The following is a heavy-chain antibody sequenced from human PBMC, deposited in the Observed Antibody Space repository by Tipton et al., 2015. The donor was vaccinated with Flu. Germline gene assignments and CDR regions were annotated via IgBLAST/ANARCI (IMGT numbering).Heavy chain of an antibody. J-gene: IGHJ4*02. Sequence: GSLRLSCAASGFTFSSYWMHWVRQAPGKGLVWVSRINSDGSSTSYADSVKGRFTISRDNAKNTLYLQMNSLRAEDTAVYYCARATKSGIFGAYYFDYWGQGTLVTVSS. D-gene: IGHD3-3*01. CDR2: INSDGSST. CDR3: ARATKSGIFGAYYFDY. V-gene: IGHV3-74*01. CDR1: GFTFSSYW.